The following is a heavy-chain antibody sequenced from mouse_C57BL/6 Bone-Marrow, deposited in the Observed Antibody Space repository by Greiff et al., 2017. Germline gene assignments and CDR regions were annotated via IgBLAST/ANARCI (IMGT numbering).Heavy chain of an antibody. V-gene: IGHV1-39*01. Sequence: VQLQQSGPELVKPGASVKISCTASGYSFTDYNMNWVKQSTGKSLEWIGVINPNYGTTSYTQKFKGKATMTVDQSSSTAYLQLNSLTSEDSAVYSCAGGRGYYGGNELGFDVWGTGTTVTVSS. CDR2: INPNYGTT. D-gene: IGHD1-1*01. CDR3: AGGRGYYGGNELGFDV. J-gene: IGHJ1*03. CDR1: GYSFTDYN.